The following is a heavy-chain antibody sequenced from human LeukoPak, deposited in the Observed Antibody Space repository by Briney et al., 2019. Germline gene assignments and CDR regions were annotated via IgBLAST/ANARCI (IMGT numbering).Heavy chain of an antibody. Sequence: ASVKVSCKASGYTFTSYYMHWVRQAPGQGLEWMGIINPSGGSASYAQKFQGRVTMTRDTSTSTVYMELSSLRSEDTAVYYCAREGDVDTATWHWFDPWGQGTLVAVSS. V-gene: IGHV1-46*01. CDR3: AREGDVDTATWHWFDP. J-gene: IGHJ5*02. D-gene: IGHD5-18*01. CDR2: INPSGGSA. CDR1: GYTFTSYY.